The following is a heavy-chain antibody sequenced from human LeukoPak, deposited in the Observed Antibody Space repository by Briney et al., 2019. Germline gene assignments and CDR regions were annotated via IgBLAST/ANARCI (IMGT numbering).Heavy chain of an antibody. CDR2: IYYSGST. Sequence: SETLSLTCTVSGGSISSYYWSWIRQPPGKGLEWIGYIYYSGSTNYNPSLKSRVTISVDTSKNQFSLKLSSVTAADTAVYYCAGWGNSSSLYRDWFDPWGQGTLVTVSS. V-gene: IGHV4-59*12. D-gene: IGHD6-13*01. CDR1: GGSISSYY. CDR3: AGWGNSSSLYRDWFDP. J-gene: IGHJ5*02.